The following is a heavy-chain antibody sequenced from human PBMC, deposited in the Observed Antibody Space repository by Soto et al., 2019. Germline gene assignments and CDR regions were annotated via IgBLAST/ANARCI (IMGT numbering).Heavy chain of an antibody. CDR1: GGSFSGYY. Sequence: PSETLSLTCAVYGGSFSGYYWSWIRQPPGKGLEWIGEINHSGSTNYNPSLKSRVTISVDTSKNQFSLKLSSVTAADTAVYYCARGGSYYDIWTGYFANFGYWGEGTPVTV. D-gene: IGHD3-9*01. V-gene: IGHV4-34*01. J-gene: IGHJ4*02. CDR2: INHSGST. CDR3: ARGGSYYDIWTGYFANFGY.